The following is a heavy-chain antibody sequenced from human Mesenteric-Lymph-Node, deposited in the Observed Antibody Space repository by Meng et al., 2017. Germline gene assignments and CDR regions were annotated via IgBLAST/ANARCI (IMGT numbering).Heavy chain of an antibody. CDR2: INSDGSST. CDR3: ARDTNLDY. J-gene: IGHJ4*02. D-gene: IGHD1-14*01. V-gene: IGHV3-74*01. Sequence: GESLKISCAVSGFTFSSYWMHWVRLVPGKGLVWVSRINSDGSSTTYADSVKGRFTISRDDAKNSLYLQMNSLRAEDTAVYYCARDTNLDYWGQGTLVTVSS. CDR1: GFTFSSYW.